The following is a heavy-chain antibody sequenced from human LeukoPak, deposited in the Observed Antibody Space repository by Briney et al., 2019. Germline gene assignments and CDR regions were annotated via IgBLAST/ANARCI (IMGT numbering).Heavy chain of an antibody. CDR2: ISYDGSNK. CDR3: AKSDVIVVVEGNYFDY. CDR1: GFTFSSYG. D-gene: IGHD3-22*01. Sequence: PGGSLRLSCAASGFTFSSYGMHWVRQAPGKGLEWVAVISYDGSNKYYADSVKGRFTISRGNSKNTLYLQMNSLRAEDTAVYYCAKSDVIVVVEGNYFDYWGQGTLVTVSS. J-gene: IGHJ4*02. V-gene: IGHV3-30*18.